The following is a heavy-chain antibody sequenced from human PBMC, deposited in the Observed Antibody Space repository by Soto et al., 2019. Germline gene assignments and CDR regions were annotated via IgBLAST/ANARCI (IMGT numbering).Heavy chain of an antibody. CDR3: ARLDRWSSYYMFDY. J-gene: IGHJ4*02. V-gene: IGHV5-51*01. CDR1: GYNFNSYL. CDR2: IYPGDSDT. Sequence: GESLKISCRGFGYNFNSYLIAWVRQVSGKGLEWMGIIYPGDSDTTYSPSFQGQVAISVDRSSSTAYLQWSGLQASDTAMYYCARLDRWSSYYMFDYWGQGTLVTVSS. D-gene: IGHD3-3*01.